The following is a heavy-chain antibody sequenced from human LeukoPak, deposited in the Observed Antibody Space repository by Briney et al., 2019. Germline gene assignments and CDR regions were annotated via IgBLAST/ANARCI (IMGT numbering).Heavy chain of an antibody. J-gene: IGHJ4*02. CDR3: AREIAAAGSGTFDY. CDR2: IGPSDSYT. V-gene: IGHV5-10-1*01. Sequence: GESLKISCKGSGYSFTSYWIRWVRQMPRQGLAWMGRIGPSDSYTNYSPSLQGHVTISADKSISTAYLQWSSLKASDTAMYYCAREIAAAGSGTFDYWGQGTLVTVSS. D-gene: IGHD6-13*01. CDR1: GYSFTSYW.